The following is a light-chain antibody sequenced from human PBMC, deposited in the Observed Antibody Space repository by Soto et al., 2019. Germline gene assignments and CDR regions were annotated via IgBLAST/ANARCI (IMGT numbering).Light chain of an antibody. J-gene: IGKJ3*01. CDR2: AAS. Sequence: EIVMTQSPASLSVSPGERATLSCRASQSVTNNLAWYQQKPGQAPRLLIYAASTRATGIPGRFSGSGSGTEFTLTISSLQSEDFAVYYCQQYNDWPPFTFGPGTKVDIK. CDR1: QSVTNN. V-gene: IGKV3-15*01. CDR3: QQYNDWPPFT.